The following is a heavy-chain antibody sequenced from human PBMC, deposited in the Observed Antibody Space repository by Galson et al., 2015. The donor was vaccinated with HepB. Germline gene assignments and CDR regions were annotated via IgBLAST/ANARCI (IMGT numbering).Heavy chain of an antibody. J-gene: IGHJ5*02. CDR2: IYYSGIT. CDR3: ARRPYGVQGWFDP. CDR1: GGSISSYY. D-gene: IGHD4-17*01. V-gene: IGHV4-59*08. Sequence: LSLTCTVSGGSISSYYWSWIRQPPGKGLEWIGYIYYSGITNYNPSLKSRVTISVDTSKNQFSLKLSSVTAADTAVYYCARRPYGVQGWFDPWGQGTLVTVSS.